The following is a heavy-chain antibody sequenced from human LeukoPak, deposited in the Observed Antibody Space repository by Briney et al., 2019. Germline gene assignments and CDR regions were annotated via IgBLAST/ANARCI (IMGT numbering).Heavy chain of an antibody. J-gene: IGHJ6*02. CDR3: ARFPNTAMVMGLEYYYYGMDV. D-gene: IGHD5-18*01. Sequence: ASVKVSCKASGYTFTSYDINWVRQATGQGLEWMGIINPSGGSTSNAQKFQGRVTMTRDTSTSTVYMELSSLRSEDTAVYYCARFPNTAMVMGLEYYYYGMDVWGQGTTVTVSS. CDR1: GYTFTSYD. V-gene: IGHV1-46*01. CDR2: INPSGGST.